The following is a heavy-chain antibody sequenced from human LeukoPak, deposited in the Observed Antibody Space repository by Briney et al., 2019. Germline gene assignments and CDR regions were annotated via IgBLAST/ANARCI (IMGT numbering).Heavy chain of an antibody. J-gene: IGHJ3*02. D-gene: IGHD4-17*01. V-gene: IGHV4-39*01. Sequence: SETLSLTCTVSGGSISSSSYYWGWIRQPPGKGLEWIGSIYYSGSTYYNPSLKSRVTISVDTSKNQFSLKLSSVTAADRAVYYCARMTTVHHDAFEIWGQGTMVTASS. CDR2: IYYSGST. CDR3: ARMTTVHHDAFEI. CDR1: GGSISSSSYY.